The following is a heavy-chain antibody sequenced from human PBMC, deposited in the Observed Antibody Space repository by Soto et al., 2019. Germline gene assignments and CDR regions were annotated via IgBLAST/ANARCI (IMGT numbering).Heavy chain of an antibody. CDR2: INPNSGGT. D-gene: IGHD2-15*01. CDR1: GYTFTGYY. CDR3: VARRYCSGGSCPDYFDY. Sequence: ASVKVSCKASGYTFTGYYMHWVRQAPGQGLEWMGWINPNSGGTNYAQKFQGWLTMTGDTSISTAYMELSSLRSDDTAVYYCVARRYCSGGSCPDYFDYWGQGTLVTVSS. V-gene: IGHV1-2*04. J-gene: IGHJ4*02.